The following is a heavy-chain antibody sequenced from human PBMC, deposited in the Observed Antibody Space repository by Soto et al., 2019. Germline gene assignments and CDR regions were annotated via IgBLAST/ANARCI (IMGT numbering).Heavy chain of an antibody. Sequence: ETLSLTCTVSGGSISSSSYYWGWIRQPPGKGLEWIGSIYYSGSTYYNPSLKSRVTISVDTSKNQFSLKLSSVTAADTAVYYCARHLWPRARPIYYYYGMDVWGQGTTVTVSS. V-gene: IGHV4-39*01. CDR1: GGSISSSSYY. J-gene: IGHJ6*02. CDR3: ARHLWPRARPIYYYYGMDV. D-gene: IGHD6-6*01. CDR2: IYYSGST.